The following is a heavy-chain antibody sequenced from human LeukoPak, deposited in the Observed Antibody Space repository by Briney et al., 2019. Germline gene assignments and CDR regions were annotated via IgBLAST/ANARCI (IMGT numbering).Heavy chain of an antibody. V-gene: IGHV3-30*04. D-gene: IGHD6-13*01. J-gene: IGHJ4*02. CDR1: GFTFRNYA. Sequence: GGSLRLSCAASGFTFRNYAMHWVRQAPGKGLEWVAVISYDGSNKNYADSVEGRFTISRDNSKNTLYLQMNSLRAEDTAVYYCARVPRRDSSSWYADYWGQGTLVTVSS. CDR2: ISYDGSNK. CDR3: ARVPRRDSSSWYADY.